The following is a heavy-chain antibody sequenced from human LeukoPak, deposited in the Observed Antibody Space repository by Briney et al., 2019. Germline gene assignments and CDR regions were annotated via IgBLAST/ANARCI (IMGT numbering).Heavy chain of an antibody. D-gene: IGHD2-2*01. CDR1: GGSISSYY. J-gene: IGHJ4*02. V-gene: IGHV4-59*01. Sequence: SETLSLTCTVSGGSISSYYWSWIRQPPGKGLEWIGYIYYSGSTNYNPSLKSRVTISVDTSKNQFSLKLSSVTAADTAVYYCARKADCSSTSCPYYFDYWGQGTLVTVSS. CDR2: IYYSGST. CDR3: ARKADCSSTSCPYYFDY.